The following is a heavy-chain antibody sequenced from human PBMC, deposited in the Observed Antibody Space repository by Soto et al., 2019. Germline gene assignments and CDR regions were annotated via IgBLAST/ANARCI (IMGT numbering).Heavy chain of an antibody. J-gene: IGHJ5*02. CDR1: GFTFSSYG. Sequence: GGSLRLSCAASGFTFSSYGLHWVRQAPGKGLEWVAVISYDGSNKYYADSVKGRFTISRDNSKNTLYLQMNSLRAEDTAVYYCAKALYDSSHFNWFDPWGQGTLVTLSS. V-gene: IGHV3-30*18. CDR3: AKALYDSSHFNWFDP. CDR2: ISYDGSNK. D-gene: IGHD3-22*01.